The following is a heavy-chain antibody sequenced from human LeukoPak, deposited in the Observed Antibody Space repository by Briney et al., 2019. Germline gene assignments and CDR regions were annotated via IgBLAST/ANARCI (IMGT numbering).Heavy chain of an antibody. Sequence: PSETLSLTCTVSGGSINSYYWSWIRQPPGKGLEWIAYIYYSGSTNYNPSLKTRVTISVDTSKSQFSLKLSSVTAADTAVYYCAREPGFDSSGYLNWFDPWGQGTLVTVSS. V-gene: IGHV4-59*01. CDR3: AREPGFDSSGYLNWFDP. CDR1: GGSINSYY. J-gene: IGHJ5*02. D-gene: IGHD3-22*01. CDR2: IYYSGST.